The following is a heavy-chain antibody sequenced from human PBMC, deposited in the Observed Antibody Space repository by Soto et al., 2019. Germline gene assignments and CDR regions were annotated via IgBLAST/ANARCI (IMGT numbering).Heavy chain of an antibody. Sequence: QVQLQESGPGLVKPSQTLSLTCTVSGGSISSGDYYWSWIRQPPGKGLEWIGYIYYSGSTYYNPSLKGRVTISVDTSKNQFSLKLSSVTAADTAVYYCARYCSGGSCYEARSSLFDYWGQGTLVTVSS. CDR2: IYYSGST. CDR3: ARYCSGGSCYEARSSLFDY. D-gene: IGHD2-15*01. CDR1: GGSISSGDYY. V-gene: IGHV4-30-4*01. J-gene: IGHJ4*02.